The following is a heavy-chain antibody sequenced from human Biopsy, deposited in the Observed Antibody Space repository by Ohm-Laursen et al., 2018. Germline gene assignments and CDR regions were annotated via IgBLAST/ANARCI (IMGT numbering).Heavy chain of an antibody. Sequence: SDTLSLTCTVSGGSISNNNYYWVWIRQPPGKGLEWIGSIFYRGSTHYKPSLKSRVNISVGTSKNQFSLKLNSVTAADTAVYYCARDYDTSGYYYVSWGQGTLVTVSS. V-gene: IGHV4-39*01. J-gene: IGHJ5*02. D-gene: IGHD3-22*01. CDR2: IFYRGST. CDR3: ARDYDTSGYYYVS. CDR1: GGSISNNNYY.